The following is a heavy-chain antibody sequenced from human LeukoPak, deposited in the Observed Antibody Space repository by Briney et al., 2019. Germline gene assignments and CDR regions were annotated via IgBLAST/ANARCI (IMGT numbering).Heavy chain of an antibody. J-gene: IGHJ3*02. CDR3: ARVTGYYYESSGYYHHAFDI. CDR1: GYTFTGYY. V-gene: IGHV1-2*02. D-gene: IGHD3-22*01. Sequence: ASVMVSCKASGYTFTGYYMHWVRQAPGQGLEWMGWINPISGGTNYAQNFQGRVTMTRDTSISTAYMELGRLRSDDTAVYYCARVTGYYYESSGYYHHAFDIWGLGTIVSFST. CDR2: INPISGGT.